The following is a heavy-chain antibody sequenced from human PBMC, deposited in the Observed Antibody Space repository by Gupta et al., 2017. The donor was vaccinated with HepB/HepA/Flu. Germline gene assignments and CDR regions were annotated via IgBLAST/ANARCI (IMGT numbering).Heavy chain of an antibody. CDR3: AKLSSGWSFDY. CDR2: ITGSGGAT. J-gene: IGHJ4*02. Sequence: EVQLLQSGGGLAQPGGSLRLSCAASGFTFSNYGMSWVRQAPGKGLERGSGITGSGGATYYADSVKGRFTISRDNSKNTLYLQMSSLRAEDTATYYCAKLSSGWSFDYWGQGTLVNVSS. V-gene: IGHV3-23*01. D-gene: IGHD6-19*01. CDR1: GFTFSNYG.